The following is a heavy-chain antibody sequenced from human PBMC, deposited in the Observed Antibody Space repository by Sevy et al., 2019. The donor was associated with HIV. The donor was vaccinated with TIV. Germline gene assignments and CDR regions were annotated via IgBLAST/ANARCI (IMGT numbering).Heavy chain of an antibody. CDR3: ASPYYYDSSGYYLDAFDI. D-gene: IGHD3-22*01. V-gene: IGHV1-69*13. J-gene: IGHJ3*02. CDR1: GGTFSSYA. Sequence: ASVKVSCKASGGTFSSYAISWVRQAPGQGLEWMGGIIPIFGTANYAQKFQGRVTITADESTSTAYMELSSLKSEDTAVYYGASPYYYDSSGYYLDAFDIWGQGTMVTVSS. CDR2: IIPIFGTA.